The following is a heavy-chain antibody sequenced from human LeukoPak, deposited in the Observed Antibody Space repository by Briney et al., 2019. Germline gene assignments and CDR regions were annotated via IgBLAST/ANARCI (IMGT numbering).Heavy chain of an antibody. CDR3: ARVHHYDSSGYYWDY. D-gene: IGHD3-22*01. V-gene: IGHV3-53*01. CDR2: IYSGGSI. CDR1: GFTVSSNY. Sequence: PGGSLRLSCAASGFTVSSNYMSWVRQAPGKGLEWVSVIYSGGSIYYADSVKGRFTISRDNSKNTLYLQMNSLRAEDTAVYYCARVHHYDSSGYYWDYWGQGTLVTVSS. J-gene: IGHJ4*02.